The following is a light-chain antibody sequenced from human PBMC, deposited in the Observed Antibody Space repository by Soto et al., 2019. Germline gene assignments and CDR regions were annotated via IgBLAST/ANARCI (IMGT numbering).Light chain of an antibody. Sequence: EIVMTQSPATLSVSPGERATLSCRASQSVSNNLAWYQQKPGQAPRLLIYGASTRATGIPARFSGSGSGTEFTLNISSLQSEDCAVYYCQQYNNWPRGTFGGGTKVEIK. CDR3: QQYNNWPRGT. V-gene: IGKV3-15*01. CDR1: QSVSNN. J-gene: IGKJ4*01. CDR2: GAS.